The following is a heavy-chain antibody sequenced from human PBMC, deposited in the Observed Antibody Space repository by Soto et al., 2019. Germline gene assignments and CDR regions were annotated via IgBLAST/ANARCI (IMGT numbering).Heavy chain of an antibody. V-gene: IGHV5-51*01. CDR1: GYSFTVHW. CDR2: IYPGVSET. Sequence: GESLKIPCKGSGYSFTVHWIAWVRQMPGKGLEWMGIIYPGVSETRYSPSFQGQVTISVDKSISTAYLQWSSLKASDTAMYYCARGLSSGYYNWFDPWGQGTQVTVSS. CDR3: ARGLSSGYYNWFDP. D-gene: IGHD3-22*01. J-gene: IGHJ5*02.